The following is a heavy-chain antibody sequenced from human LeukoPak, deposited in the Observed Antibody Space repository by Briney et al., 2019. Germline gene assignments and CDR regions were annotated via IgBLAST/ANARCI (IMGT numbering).Heavy chain of an antibody. CDR2: IYHDGKT. Sequence: KSSETLSLTCTVSGGSISTANWWRWVRQSPGKGLEWIGEIYHDGKTNYHPSLESRVTVWMDKPRNQFSLRMHSMTAADTAVYYCLRQSPGFMIAGHFEYWAQGILVTVSS. CDR3: LRQSPGFMIAGHFEY. J-gene: IGHJ4*02. D-gene: IGHD3-16*01. V-gene: IGHV4/OR15-8*02. CDR1: GGSISTANW.